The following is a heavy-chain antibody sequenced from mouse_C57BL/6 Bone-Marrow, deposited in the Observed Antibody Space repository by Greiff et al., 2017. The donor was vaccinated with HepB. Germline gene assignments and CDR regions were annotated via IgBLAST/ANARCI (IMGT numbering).Heavy chain of an antibody. CDR3: ARHEDPLYYGSSYYAMDY. V-gene: IGHV1-62-2*01. J-gene: IGHJ4*01. Sequence: QVQLQQSGAELVKPGASVKLSCTASGYTFTEYTIHWVKQRSGQGLEWIGWFYPGSGSIKYNEKFKDKATLTADKSSSTVYMELSRLTSEDSAVYFCARHEDPLYYGSSYYAMDYWGQGTSVTVSS. D-gene: IGHD1-1*01. CDR2: FYPGSGSI. CDR1: GYTFTEYT.